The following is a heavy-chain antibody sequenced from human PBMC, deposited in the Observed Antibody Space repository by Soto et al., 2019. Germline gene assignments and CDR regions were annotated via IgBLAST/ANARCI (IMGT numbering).Heavy chain of an antibody. CDR1: GFTFSDYY. CDR3: ARDDGIFGVENNYGMDV. D-gene: IGHD3-3*01. CDR2: ISSSSSYT. V-gene: IGHV3-11*06. J-gene: IGHJ6*02. Sequence: GGPLRLSCAASGFTFSDYYMSWIRQAPGKGLEWVSYISSSSSYTNYADSVKGRFTISRDNAKNSLYLQMNSLRTEDTAVYYCARDDGIFGVENNYGMDVWGQGTTVTVSS.